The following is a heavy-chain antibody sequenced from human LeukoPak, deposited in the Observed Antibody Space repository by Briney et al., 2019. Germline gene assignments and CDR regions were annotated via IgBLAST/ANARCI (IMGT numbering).Heavy chain of an antibody. J-gene: IGHJ6*03. CDR2: ISSSSSYI. CDR1: GFTFSSHS. Sequence: GGSLRLSCAASGFTFSSHSMNWVRQAPGKGLEWVSSISSSSSYIYYADSVKGRFTISRDNSKNTLYLQMNSLRAEDTAVYYCARTGDIVVVPAATESHYYMDVWGKGTTVTVSS. V-gene: IGHV3-21*01. D-gene: IGHD2-2*01. CDR3: ARTGDIVVVPAATESHYYMDV.